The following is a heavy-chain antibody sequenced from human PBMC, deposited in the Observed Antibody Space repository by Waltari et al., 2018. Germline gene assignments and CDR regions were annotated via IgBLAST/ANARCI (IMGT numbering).Heavy chain of an antibody. J-gene: IGHJ4*02. Sequence: QVQLQESGPGLVKPSETLSLTCTVSGYSISSGYYWGWIRQPPGTGLEWIGNIYHSGPTYYNPSLKSRVTISVDTSKNQFSLKLSSVTAANTAVYYCARDGGGVTSNWDYWGQGTLVTVSS. CDR3: ARDGGGVTSNWDY. D-gene: IGHD6-13*01. CDR2: IYHSGPT. CDR1: GYSISSGYY. V-gene: IGHV4-38-2*02.